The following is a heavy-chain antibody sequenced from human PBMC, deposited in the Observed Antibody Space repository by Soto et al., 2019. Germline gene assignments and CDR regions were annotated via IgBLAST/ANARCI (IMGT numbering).Heavy chain of an antibody. V-gene: IGHV3-72*01. CDR3: ARVAARPRYFDY. J-gene: IGHJ4*02. D-gene: IGHD6-6*01. CDR1: GFTFSDHY. CDR2: TRNKANSYTT. Sequence: GSLRLSCAASGFTFSDHYMDWVRQAPGKGLEWVGRTRNKANSYTTEYAASVKGRFTISRDDSKNSLYLQMNSLKTEDTAVYYCARVAARPRYFDYWGQGTLVTVSS.